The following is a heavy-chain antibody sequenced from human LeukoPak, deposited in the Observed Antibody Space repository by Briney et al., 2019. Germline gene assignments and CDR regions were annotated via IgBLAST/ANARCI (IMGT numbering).Heavy chain of an antibody. CDR1: GFTFSSYA. CDR2: ISGSGGST. CDR3: AKDYDSSGYYYVLGGPAFDI. V-gene: IGHV3-23*01. Sequence: GGSLRLSCAASGFTFSSYAMSWVRQAPGKGLEWVSAISGSGGSTYYADSVKGRFTISRDNSKNTLYLQMNSLRAEDTAVYYCAKDYDSSGYYYVLGGPAFDIWGQGTMVTVSS. D-gene: IGHD3-22*01. J-gene: IGHJ3*02.